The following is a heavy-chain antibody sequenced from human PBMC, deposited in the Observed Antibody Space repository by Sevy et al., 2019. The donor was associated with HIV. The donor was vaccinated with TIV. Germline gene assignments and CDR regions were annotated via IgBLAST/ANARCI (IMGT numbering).Heavy chain of an antibody. CDR2: FFHSDSP. V-gene: IGHV4-30-4*08. D-gene: IGHD5-12*01. J-gene: IGHJ4*02. CDR3: ARSQNVDLAPFDY. CDR1: GNSLSSDDYY. Sequence: SETLSLTCSVSGNSLSSDDYYWSWVRQPPGKGLECIAYFFHSDSPKYRPSLKSRLTISIDTSKNLFSLKVTSVTAADSAVYYCARSQNVDLAPFDYWVQGTPVTVSS.